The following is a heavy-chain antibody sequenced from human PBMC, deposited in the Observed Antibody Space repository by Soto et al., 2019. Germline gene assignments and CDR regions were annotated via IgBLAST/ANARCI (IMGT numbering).Heavy chain of an antibody. CDR1: GGSISSYY. CDR3: ATFGSGSSSYYYYGMDL. D-gene: IGHD3-10*01. CDR2: IYYSGST. J-gene: IGHJ6*02. V-gene: IGHV4-59*01. Sequence: SETLSLTCTVSGGSISSYYWSWIRQPPGKGLEWIGYIYYSGSTNYNPSLKSRVTISVDTSKNQFSLKLSSVTAADTAVYYCATFGSGSSSYYYYGMDLWGQGTTVTVSS.